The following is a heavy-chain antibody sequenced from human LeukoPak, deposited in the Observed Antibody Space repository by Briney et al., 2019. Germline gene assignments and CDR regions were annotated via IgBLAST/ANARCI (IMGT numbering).Heavy chain of an antibody. Sequence: ETLSLTCTVSGGSISSSSYYWGWIRQPPGKGLEWVSVIYSGGSTYYADSVKGRFTISRDNSKNTLYLQMNSLRAEDTAVYYCAKHFYYDSSAQTWWLDPWGQGTLVTVSS. CDR3: AKHFYYDSSAQTWWLDP. CDR2: IYSGGST. J-gene: IGHJ5*02. D-gene: IGHD3-22*01. CDR1: GGSISSSSYY. V-gene: IGHV3-53*01.